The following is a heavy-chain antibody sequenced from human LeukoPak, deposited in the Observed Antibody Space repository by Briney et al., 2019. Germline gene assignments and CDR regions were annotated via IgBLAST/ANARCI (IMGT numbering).Heavy chain of an antibody. J-gene: IGHJ5*02. CDR2: IYYSGST. CDR3: ARAGGGLWFGESENWFDP. CDR1: GGSISSYY. D-gene: IGHD3-10*01. Sequence: PSETLSLTCTVSGGSISSYYWSWIRQPPGKGLEWIGYIYYSGSTNYNPSLKSRVTISVDTSKNQFSLKLSSVTAADTAVYYCARAGGGLWFGESENWFDPWGQGTLVTVSS. V-gene: IGHV4-59*01.